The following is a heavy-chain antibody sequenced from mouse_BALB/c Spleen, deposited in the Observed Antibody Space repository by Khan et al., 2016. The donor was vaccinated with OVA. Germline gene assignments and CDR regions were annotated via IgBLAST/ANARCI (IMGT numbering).Heavy chain of an antibody. CDR2: IYPGSGST. J-gene: IGHJ3*01. CDR3: ARGGYSVFAY. D-gene: IGHD1-1*01. Sequence: QVQLKESGPELVKPGASVKMSFKASGYTFTDYVINWVKQRTGQGLEWIGDIYPGSGSTYYNEKFKGKAKLTADKSSNTAYMQLSSLTFEDSAVYFCARGGYSVFAYWGQGTLVTVSA. CDR1: GYTFTDYV. V-gene: IGHV1-77*01.